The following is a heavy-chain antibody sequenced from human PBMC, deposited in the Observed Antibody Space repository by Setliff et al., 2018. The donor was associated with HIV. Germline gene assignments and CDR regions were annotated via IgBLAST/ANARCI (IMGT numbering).Heavy chain of an antibody. Sequence: VASVTVSCTASADIFNAYYIHWVRQAPGQGLEWMGWITPNGDDTNYPQKFEGRVTLTRNTSIATAYMELRSLTSDDTAVYYCARVADRNYDFWSAYEYWGQGTLVTVSS. V-gene: IGHV1-2*02. CDR1: ADIFNAYY. D-gene: IGHD3-3*01. CDR3: ARVADRNYDFWSAYEY. J-gene: IGHJ4*02. CDR2: ITPNGDDT.